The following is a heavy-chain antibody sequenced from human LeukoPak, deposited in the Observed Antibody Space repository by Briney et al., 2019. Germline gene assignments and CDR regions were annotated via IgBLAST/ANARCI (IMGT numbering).Heavy chain of an antibody. V-gene: IGHV1-58*02. CDR1: GFTLTSSA. CDR3: AADTRGYSSMDY. J-gene: IGHJ4*02. D-gene: IGHD5-18*01. Sequence: SVKVSCKASGFTLTSSAMQWVRQARGQRLEWIGWIVVGSGNTNYAQKIQERVTITRDMSTSTAYMELSSLRSEDTAVYYCAADTRGYSSMDYWGQGTLVTVSS. CDR2: IVVGSGNT.